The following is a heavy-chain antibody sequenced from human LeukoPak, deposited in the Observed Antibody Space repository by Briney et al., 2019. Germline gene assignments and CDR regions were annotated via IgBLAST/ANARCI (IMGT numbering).Heavy chain of an antibody. CDR3: ARDLDSEGSGTFYYYYYFNMDV. CDR1: VYTFTDYY. Sequence: GASLKLSCKASVYTFTDYYIHWARHSPGQWLERRGWINANSGGTTYAQKFQGRVTMTRDTSINTASMELSWLRSDDTVVYYCARDLDSEGSGTFYYYYYFNMDVWGHGTTVTVSS. V-gene: IGHV1-2*02. CDR2: INANSGGT. J-gene: IGHJ6*02. D-gene: IGHD3-10*01.